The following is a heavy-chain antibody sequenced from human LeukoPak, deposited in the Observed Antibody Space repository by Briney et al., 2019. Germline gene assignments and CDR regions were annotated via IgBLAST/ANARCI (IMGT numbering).Heavy chain of an antibody. Sequence: ASVKVSCKSSGYTFIDYHIHWVRQAPGQGLEWMGWITPNSGATKYAQKFQGRVSMTRDTSINTAYLDLTNLRSDDTAIFYCARVEKFMPEFEFWGQGTLVTVSS. J-gene: IGHJ4*02. CDR2: ITPNSGAT. D-gene: IGHD2-2*01. CDR3: ARVEKFMPEFEF. CDR1: GYTFIDYH. V-gene: IGHV1-2*02.